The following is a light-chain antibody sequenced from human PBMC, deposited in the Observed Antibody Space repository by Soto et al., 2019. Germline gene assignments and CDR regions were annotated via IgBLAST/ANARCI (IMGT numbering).Light chain of an antibody. Sequence: DIVMTQSPGTLSLSPGERATLSCRASQSVSSSYLAWYQQKPGQAPRLLIYGASSRATGIPDRFSGSGSGTDFTLTISRLEPEDFAVYYCQQGRLTFGGGTKVEIK. CDR3: QQGRLT. CDR2: GAS. CDR1: QSVSSSY. V-gene: IGKV3-20*01. J-gene: IGKJ4*01.